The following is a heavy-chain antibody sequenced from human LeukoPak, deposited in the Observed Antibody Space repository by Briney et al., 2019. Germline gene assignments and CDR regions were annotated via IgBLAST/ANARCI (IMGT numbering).Heavy chain of an antibody. D-gene: IGHD3-22*01. J-gene: IGHJ4*02. CDR1: GGTFSSYA. CDR2: IIPIFGTA. CDR3: ARDLIVVVTESYFDY. Sequence: SVKVSCRASGGTFSSYAISWVRQAPGQGLEWMGRIIPIFGTANYAQKFQGRVTITTDESTSTAYMELSSLRSEDTAVYYCARDLIVVVTESYFDYWGQGTLVTVSS. V-gene: IGHV1-69*05.